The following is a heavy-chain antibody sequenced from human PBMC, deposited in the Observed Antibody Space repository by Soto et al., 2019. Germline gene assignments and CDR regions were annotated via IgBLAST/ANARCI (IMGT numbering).Heavy chain of an antibody. V-gene: IGHV3-23*01. Sequence: EVQLLESGGGLIQPGGSLRLSCAASGFTFSSSAMSWVRQAPGKGLEWVSTISGSGGNTNYADSVKGRFSISRDNSMNTLYLQMNSLGAEDTAVYDCAKSALAAAGTGPFDYWGQGTLVTVSS. CDR2: ISGSGGNT. J-gene: IGHJ4*02. CDR1: GFTFSSSA. D-gene: IGHD6-13*01. CDR3: AKSALAAAGTGPFDY.